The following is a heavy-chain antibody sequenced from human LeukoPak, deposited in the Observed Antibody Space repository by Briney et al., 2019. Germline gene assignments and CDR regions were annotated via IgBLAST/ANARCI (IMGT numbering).Heavy chain of an antibody. V-gene: IGHV4-59*01. J-gene: IGHJ4*02. CDR2: IYYSGST. Sequence: PSETLSLTCTVSGGSISSYYWSWIRQPPGKGLEWIGYIYYSGSTNYNPSLKSRVTISVDTSKNQFSLKLSSVTAADTAVYYCARGDFSGGYCYDYWGQGTLATVSS. D-gene: IGHD2-15*01. CDR1: GGSISSYY. CDR3: ARGDFSGGYCYDY.